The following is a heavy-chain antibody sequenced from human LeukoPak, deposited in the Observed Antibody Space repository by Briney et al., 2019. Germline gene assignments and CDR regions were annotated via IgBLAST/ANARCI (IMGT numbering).Heavy chain of an antibody. D-gene: IGHD6-13*01. CDR2: IYYSGST. J-gene: IGHJ5*02. V-gene: IGHV4-31*11. CDR3: ARDSAQQLVRGRFDP. Sequence: SETLSLTCAVYGGSFSGYYWSWIRQHPGKGLEWIGYIYYSGSTYYNPSLKSRVTISVDTSKNQFSLKLSSVTAADTAVYYCARDSAQQLVRGRFDPWGQGTLVTVSS. CDR1: GGSFSGYY.